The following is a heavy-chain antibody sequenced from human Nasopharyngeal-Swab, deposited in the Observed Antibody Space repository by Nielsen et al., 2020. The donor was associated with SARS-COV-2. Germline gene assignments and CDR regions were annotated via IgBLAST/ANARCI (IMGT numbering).Heavy chain of an antibody. Sequence: PGKGLEWIGEINHSGSTNYNPSLKSRVTISVDTSKNQFSLNLISVTAADAAVYYCARVGRVLDYWGQGTLVTVSS. D-gene: IGHD1-14*01. J-gene: IGHJ4*02. CDR3: ARVGRVLDY. V-gene: IGHV4-34*01. CDR2: INHSGST.